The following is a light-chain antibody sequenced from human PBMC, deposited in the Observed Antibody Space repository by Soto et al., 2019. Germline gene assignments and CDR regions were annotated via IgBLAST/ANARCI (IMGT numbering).Light chain of an antibody. Sequence: HSVLTQPPSVSGAPGQRVTISCTGSSSNIGAGYDVHWYHQLPGTAPKLLIYGNSNRPSGVPDRFSGSKSGTSASLAITGLQAEDEADYYCQSYDSSLSGYVFGTGTKVTVL. CDR3: QSYDSSLSGYV. CDR2: GNS. V-gene: IGLV1-40*01. CDR1: SSNIGAGYD. J-gene: IGLJ1*01.